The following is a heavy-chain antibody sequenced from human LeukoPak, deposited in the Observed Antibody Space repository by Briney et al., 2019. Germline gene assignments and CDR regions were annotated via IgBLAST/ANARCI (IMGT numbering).Heavy chain of an antibody. D-gene: IGHD2-15*01. CDR1: GGSISSSSYY. CDR3: ARLRGIVVVVAATYFDY. Sequence: SETLSLTCTVSGGSISSSSYYWGWIRQPPGKGLEWIGSIYYSGSTYYNPSLKSRVTISVDTSKNQFSLKLSSVTAADTAVYYCARLRGIVVVVAATYFDYWGQGTLVTVSS. CDR2: IYYSGST. J-gene: IGHJ4*02. V-gene: IGHV4-39*01.